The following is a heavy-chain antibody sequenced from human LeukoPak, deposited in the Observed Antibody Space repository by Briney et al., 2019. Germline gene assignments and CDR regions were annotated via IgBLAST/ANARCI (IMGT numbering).Heavy chain of an antibody. D-gene: IGHD3-22*01. V-gene: IGHV5-51*01. CDR1: GYSFTSYW. CDR2: IYPGDSDT. CDR3: ARHLPDYGDYTSYTHSSGYYGYFDY. Sequence: GESLKISCKGSGYSFTSYWIGWVRQMPGKGLEWMGIIYPGDSDTRYSPSFQGQVTISADKSISTAYLQWSSLKASDTAMYYCARHLPDYGDYTSYTHSSGYYGYFDYWGQGTLVTVSS. J-gene: IGHJ4*02.